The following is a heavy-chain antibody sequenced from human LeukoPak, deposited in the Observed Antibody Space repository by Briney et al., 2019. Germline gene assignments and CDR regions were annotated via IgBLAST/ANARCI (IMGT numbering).Heavy chain of an antibody. J-gene: IGHJ4*02. CDR1: GFTFDDYA. CDR2: ISWNSGSI. Sequence: PGGSLRLSCAASGFTFDDYAMHWVRQAPGKGLEWVSGISWNSGSIGYADSVKGRFTISRDNAKNSLYLQMNSLRAEDTAVYFCTRLSEMLRGPEVIYYFDYWGQGTLVTVSA. CDR3: TRLSEMLRGPEVIYYFDY. V-gene: IGHV3-9*01. D-gene: IGHD3-10*01.